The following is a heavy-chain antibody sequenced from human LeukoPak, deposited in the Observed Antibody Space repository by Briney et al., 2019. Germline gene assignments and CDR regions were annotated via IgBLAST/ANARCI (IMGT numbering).Heavy chain of an antibody. CDR1: GGSISSGGYY. CDR3: ATFDDSGGNWLDP. D-gene: IGHD4-23*01. J-gene: IGHJ5*02. Sequence: SETLSLTCTVSGGSISSGGYYWSWIRQHPGKGLEWIGYAYYTGTTNYNPSLRSRVTISIDTSKKQFSLKLTSVTAADTAVYYCATFDDSGGNWLDPWGQETLVTVSS. CDR2: AYYTGTT. V-gene: IGHV4-61*08.